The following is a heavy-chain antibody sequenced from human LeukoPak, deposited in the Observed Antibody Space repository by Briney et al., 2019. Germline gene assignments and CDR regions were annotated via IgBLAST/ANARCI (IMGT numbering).Heavy chain of an antibody. CDR3: AREGRYYDSSGYPDDAFDI. CDR1: GGPFSGYY. J-gene: IGHJ3*02. D-gene: IGHD3-22*01. CDR2: INHSGST. V-gene: IGHV4-34*01. Sequence: LETLSLTCAVYGGPFSGYYWSWIRQPPGKGLEGIGEINHSGSTNYNPSLKSRVTISVDTSKNHFSLKLSSVTAADTAVYYCAREGRYYDSSGYPDDAFDIWGQGTMVTVSS.